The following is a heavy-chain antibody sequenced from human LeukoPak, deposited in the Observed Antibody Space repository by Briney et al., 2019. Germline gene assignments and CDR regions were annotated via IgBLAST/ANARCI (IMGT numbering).Heavy chain of an antibody. D-gene: IGHD7-27*01. CDR1: GFTISSNY. CDR3: ARDGDGAFDI. J-gene: IGHJ3*02. V-gene: IGHV3-53*01. CDR2: IYSGGST. Sequence: GGSLRLSCAASGFTISSNYMSWVRQAPGKGLEWVSVIYSGGSTYYSDSVKGRFTISRDKSKNTLYLQMNSLRAEDTAVYYCARDGDGAFDIWGQGTMVTVSS.